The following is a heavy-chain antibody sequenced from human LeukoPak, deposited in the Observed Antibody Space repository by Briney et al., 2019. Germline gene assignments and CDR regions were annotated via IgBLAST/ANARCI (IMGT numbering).Heavy chain of an antibody. V-gene: IGHV3-30-3*01. Sequence: GRSLRLSCAASGFTFSSYAMHWVRQAPGKGLEWVAVISYDGSNKYYADSVKGRFTMSRDNSKNTLDLQMNSLRADDTAVYYCASGGGGMVIGDYWGQGTLVTVSS. J-gene: IGHJ4*02. D-gene: IGHD3-16*01. CDR1: GFTFSSYA. CDR2: ISYDGSNK. CDR3: ASGGGGMVIGDY.